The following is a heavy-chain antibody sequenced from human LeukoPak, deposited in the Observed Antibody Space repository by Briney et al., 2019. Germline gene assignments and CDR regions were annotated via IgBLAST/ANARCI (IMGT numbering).Heavy chain of an antibody. J-gene: IGHJ5*02. V-gene: IGHV3-30*02. CDR2: IRYDGSNK. Sequence: GGFLRLSCAASGFTFSSYGMHWVRQAPGKWLEWVAFIRYDGSNKYYADSVKGRFTISRDNSKNTLYLQMNSLRAEDTAVYYCAKGDDYYGSGANWFDPWGQGTLVTVSS. D-gene: IGHD3-10*01. CDR1: GFTFSSYG. CDR3: AKGDDYYGSGANWFDP.